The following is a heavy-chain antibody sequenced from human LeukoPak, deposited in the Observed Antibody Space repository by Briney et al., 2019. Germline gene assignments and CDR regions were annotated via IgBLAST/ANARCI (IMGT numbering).Heavy chain of an antibody. D-gene: IGHD3-16*02. CDR3: ARAGMITFGGVTVIPGWKILDY. CDR2: ISSSSSYI. Sequence: GGSLRLSCAASGFTFSSYSMNWVRQAPGMGLEWVSSISSSSSYIYYADSVKGRSTISRDNAKNSLYLQMNSLRAEDTAVYYCARAGMITFGGVTVIPGWKILDYWGQGTLVTVSS. J-gene: IGHJ4*02. CDR1: GFTFSSYS. V-gene: IGHV3-21*01.